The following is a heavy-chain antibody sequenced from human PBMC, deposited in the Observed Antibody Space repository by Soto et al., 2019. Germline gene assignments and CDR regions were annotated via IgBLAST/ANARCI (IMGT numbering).Heavy chain of an antibody. CDR2: INAHSGGT. D-gene: IGHD6-6*01. V-gene: IGHV1-2*02. Sequence: GASVKVSCKASGFSFTGYYVHWLRQAPGQGLEWMGWINAHSGGTEYAQKFQGRVTLTRDTPIATAYLTLTSLTSDDTDLYYCAKDLTRQLAYWLDPWGQGTQVTVSS. CDR1: GFSFTGYY. CDR3: AKDLTRQLAYWLDP. J-gene: IGHJ5*02.